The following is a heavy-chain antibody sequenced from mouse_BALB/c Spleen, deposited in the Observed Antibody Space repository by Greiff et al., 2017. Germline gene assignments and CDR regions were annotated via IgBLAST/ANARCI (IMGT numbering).Heavy chain of an antibody. CDR1: GFAFSSYD. D-gene: IGHD2-4*01. CDR2: ISSGGGST. Sequence: EVKLVESGGGLVKPGGSLKLSCAASGFAFSSYDMSWVRQTPEKRLEWVAYISSGGGSTYYPDTVKGRFTISRDNAKNTLYLQMSSLKSEDTAMYYCARGGGLRDWFAYWGQGTLVTVSA. V-gene: IGHV5-12-1*01. CDR3: ARGGGLRDWFAY. J-gene: IGHJ3*01.